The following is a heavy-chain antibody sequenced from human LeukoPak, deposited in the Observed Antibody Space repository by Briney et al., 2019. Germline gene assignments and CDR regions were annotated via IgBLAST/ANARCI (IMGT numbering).Heavy chain of an antibody. CDR2: IKQDGSEK. Sequence: TGGSLRLSCVVSGFPFSMYWMSWVRQAPGKGLEWVANIKQDGSEKYYVDSVKGRFTISRDNAKNSLYLQMNSLRAEDTAVYYCAELYGSGSYSGYWGQGTLVTVSS. V-gene: IGHV3-7*01. D-gene: IGHD3-10*01. CDR3: AELYGSGSYSGY. J-gene: IGHJ4*02. CDR1: GFPFSMYW.